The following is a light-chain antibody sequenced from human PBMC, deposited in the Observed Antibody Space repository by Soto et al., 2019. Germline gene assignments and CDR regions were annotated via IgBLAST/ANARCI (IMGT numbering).Light chain of an antibody. CDR3: QQYDNVPLT. CDR2: DAS. CDR1: HDISDY. V-gene: IGKV1-33*01. Sequence: DVQMTQSPSSLSASVGDRVTITCQASHDISDYLHWYQHKPGEAPKLLIYDASKLEAGVPSRFSGRGSGTDFTVSISSLQPEDIATYYCQQYDNVPLTFGGGTKVEIK. J-gene: IGKJ4*01.